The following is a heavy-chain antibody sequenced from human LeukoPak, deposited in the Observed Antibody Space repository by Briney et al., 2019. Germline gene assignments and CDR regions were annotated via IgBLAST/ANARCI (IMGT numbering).Heavy chain of an antibody. J-gene: IGHJ4*02. CDR1: GYTFTNYD. D-gene: IGHD3-10*01. Sequence: GASVKVSCKTSGYTFTNYDINWVRQAPGQGLEWMGGIIPIFGTANYAQKFQGRVTITADESTSTAYMELSSLRSGDTAVYYCARDHAVRGVIIGYWGQGTLVTVSS. V-gene: IGHV1-69*13. CDR3: ARDHAVRGVIIGY. CDR2: IIPIFGTA.